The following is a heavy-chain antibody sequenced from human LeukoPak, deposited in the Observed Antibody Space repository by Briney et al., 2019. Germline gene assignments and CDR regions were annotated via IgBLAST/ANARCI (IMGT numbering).Heavy chain of an antibody. J-gene: IGHJ4*02. CDR2: IKSKTDGGTT. D-gene: IGHD6-19*01. CDR1: GCTFSNAW. Sequence: PGGSLRLSCAASGCTFSNAWMSWVRPAPGKGLAWVGRIKSKTDGGTTDYAAPVKGRFNISRDDSKNTLYLQMNSLKTEDTAVYYCTTDLDSSGWRDFDYWGQGTLVTVSS. CDR3: TTDLDSSGWRDFDY. V-gene: IGHV3-15*01.